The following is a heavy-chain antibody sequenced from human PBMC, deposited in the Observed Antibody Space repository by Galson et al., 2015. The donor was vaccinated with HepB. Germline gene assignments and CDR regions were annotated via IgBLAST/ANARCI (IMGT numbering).Heavy chain of an antibody. D-gene: IGHD5-18*01. CDR3: ARGLIVNTAMIAFDY. Sequence: SLRLSCAASGFTFGSYEMNWVRQAPGKGLEWVSYITGSDNTIFYADSVKGRFTISRDNTKNSLYLQMNSLRVEDTAVYYCARGLIVNTAMIAFDYWGQGALVTVTS. J-gene: IGHJ4*02. CDR2: ITGSDNTI. CDR1: GFTFGSYE. V-gene: IGHV3-48*03.